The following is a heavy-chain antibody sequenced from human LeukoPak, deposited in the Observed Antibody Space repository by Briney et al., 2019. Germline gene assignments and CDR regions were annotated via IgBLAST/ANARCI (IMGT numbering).Heavy chain of an antibody. V-gene: IGHV4-4*02. CDR1: GGSISSTNW. CDR2: RYYSGST. J-gene: IGHJ4*02. Sequence: ASGTLFLTCTVSGGSISSTNWWSWVRQPPGMGLEWIGERYYSGSTNYNPSLKSRVTISVDKSKNQFSLKLTSLTAADTAVYYCARSTAVVGATRGLDYWGQGTLVTVSS. CDR3: ARSTAVVGATRGLDY. D-gene: IGHD1-26*01.